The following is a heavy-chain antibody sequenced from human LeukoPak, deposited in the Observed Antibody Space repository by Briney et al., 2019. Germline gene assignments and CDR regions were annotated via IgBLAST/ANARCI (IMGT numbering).Heavy chain of an antibody. CDR1: GFTFSGFW. CDR2: ISYDGSNK. CDR3: ARETGSAVGSTDFDY. V-gene: IGHV3-30-3*01. D-gene: IGHD4-17*01. Sequence: GGSLRLSCAVSGFTFSGFWMSWSRQAPGKGLEWVAVISYDGSNKYYADSVKGRFTISRDNSKNTLYLQMNSLRAEDTAVYYCARETGSAVGSTDFDYWGQGTLVTVSS. J-gene: IGHJ4*02.